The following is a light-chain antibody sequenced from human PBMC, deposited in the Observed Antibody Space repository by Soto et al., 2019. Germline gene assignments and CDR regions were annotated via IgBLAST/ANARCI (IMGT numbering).Light chain of an antibody. CDR3: QTYDTSLSAGV. J-gene: IGLJ3*02. Sequence: QSALTQPPSVSGAPGQTVPISCTGSSSNIGSGYSVNWYQQFPGTAPKVLISGDNNRPSGVPDRISVSKSGTSASLAITGLQADDEADYYCQTYDTSLSAGVFGGGTKLTVL. CDR2: GDN. V-gene: IGLV1-40*01. CDR1: SSNIGSGYS.